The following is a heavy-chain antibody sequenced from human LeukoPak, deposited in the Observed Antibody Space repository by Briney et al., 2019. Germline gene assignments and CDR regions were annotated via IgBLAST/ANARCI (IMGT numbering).Heavy chain of an antibody. Sequence: GGSLRLSCAASGFTFTSHGTNWVRQAPGKGLEWVSGISSSGDITYYADSVKGRFTISREDAKNSLYLQMNSLRAGDTAVYYCARDRGGGHMDVWGKGTTVTISS. CDR2: ISSSGDIT. V-gene: IGHV3-23*01. J-gene: IGHJ6*03. CDR1: GFTFTSHG. D-gene: IGHD2-15*01. CDR3: ARDRGGGHMDV.